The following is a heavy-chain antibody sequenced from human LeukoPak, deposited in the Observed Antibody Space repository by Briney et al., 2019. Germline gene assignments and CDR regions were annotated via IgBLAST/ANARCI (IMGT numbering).Heavy chain of an antibody. V-gene: IGHV4-38-2*02. D-gene: IGHD1-26*01. CDR2: IYHSGST. CDR3: ARGGVGGRSGFDAFDI. CDR1: GYSISSGYY. Sequence: PSETLSLTCTVSGYSISSGYYWGWIRQPPGKGLEWIGSIYHSGSTYYNPSLKSRVTIPVDTSKNQFSLKLSSVTAADTAVYYCARGGVGGRSGFDAFDIWGQGTMVTVSS. J-gene: IGHJ3*02.